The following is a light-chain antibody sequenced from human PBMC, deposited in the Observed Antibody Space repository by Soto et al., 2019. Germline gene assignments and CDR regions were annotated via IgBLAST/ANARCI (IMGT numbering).Light chain of an antibody. CDR3: QSYDSSLISYV. CDR1: SSNIGAGYD. CDR2: GNN. Sequence: QSVLTQPPSVSGAPGQRVTISCTWSSSNIGAGYDVHWYQQLPGTAPKLLIYGNNNRPSGVPDRFSGSKSGTSASLAITGLQAEDEADYYCQSYDSSLISYVFGTGTKLTVL. V-gene: IGLV1-40*01. J-gene: IGLJ1*01.